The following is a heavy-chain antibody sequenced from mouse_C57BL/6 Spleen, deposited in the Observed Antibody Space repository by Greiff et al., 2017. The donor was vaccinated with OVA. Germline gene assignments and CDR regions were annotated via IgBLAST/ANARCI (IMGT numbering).Heavy chain of an antibody. J-gene: IGHJ3*01. CDR3: AREGDYDDTWFAY. Sequence: QVQLKQSGAELVKPGASVKMSCKASGYTFTSYWITWEKQRPGQGLEWIGDIYPGSGSTNYNEKFKSKATLTVDTSSSTAYMQLSSLTSEDSAVYYCAREGDYDDTWFAYWGQGTLVTVSA. V-gene: IGHV1-55*01. CDR1: GYTFTSYW. CDR2: IYPGSGST. D-gene: IGHD2-4*01.